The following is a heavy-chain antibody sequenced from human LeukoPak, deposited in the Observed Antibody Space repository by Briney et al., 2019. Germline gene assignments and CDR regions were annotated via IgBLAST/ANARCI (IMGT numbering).Heavy chain of an antibody. V-gene: IGHV3-30*04. CDR1: AFTFSSYA. Sequence: GGSLRLSCAASAFTFSSYAMHWVRQAPRKGLEWVAVISYDGSNKYYADSVKGRFTISRDNSKNTLYLQMNSLRAEDTAVYYCARDEGLLAVAGFWVSAFDIWGQGTMVTVSS. CDR2: ISYDGSNK. D-gene: IGHD6-19*01. J-gene: IGHJ3*02. CDR3: ARDEGLLAVAGFWVSAFDI.